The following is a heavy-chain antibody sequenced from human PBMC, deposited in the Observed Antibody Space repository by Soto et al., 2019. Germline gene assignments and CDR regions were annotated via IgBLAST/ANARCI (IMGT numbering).Heavy chain of an antibody. CDR3: AKDIVRWELRHWFDP. D-gene: IGHD1-26*01. CDR2: ISGSGGST. Sequence: LRLSCAASGFTFSSYAMSWVRQAPGKGLEWVSAISGSGGSTYYADSVKGRFTISRDNSKNTPYLQMNSLRAEDTAVYYCAKDIVRWELRHWFDPWGQGTLVTVSS. J-gene: IGHJ5*02. CDR1: GFTFSSYA. V-gene: IGHV3-23*01.